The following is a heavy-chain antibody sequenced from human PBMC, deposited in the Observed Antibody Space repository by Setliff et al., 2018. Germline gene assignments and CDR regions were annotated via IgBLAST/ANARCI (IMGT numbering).Heavy chain of an antibody. V-gene: IGHV4-39*06. CDR1: GGSITSHSYY. CDR2: IYYDGRT. D-gene: IGHD4-17*01. CDR3: ARVYGENDLPDI. Sequence: SETLSLTCTVSGGSITSHSYYWAWIRQPPGKGLEWTGSIYYDGRTFSHPSLRSRVTVSVDTSKNQFPLKLTSVTAADTAMYYCARVYGENDLPDIWGQGTMVTVSS. J-gene: IGHJ3*02.